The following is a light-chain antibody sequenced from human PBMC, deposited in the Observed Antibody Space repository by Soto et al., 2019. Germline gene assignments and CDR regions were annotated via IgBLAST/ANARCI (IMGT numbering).Light chain of an antibody. Sequence: DIQMSHSPFTVSASEGDRVTITCLASQSISSWLAWYQQKPGRAPKLLIYAASSLQSGVPSRFSGSGSGTDFTLTISSLQPEDFATYYCQQSYSTPRTSGQGTRL. CDR3: QQSYSTPRT. V-gene: IGKV1-39*01. J-gene: IGKJ5*01. CDR2: AAS. CDR1: QSISSW.